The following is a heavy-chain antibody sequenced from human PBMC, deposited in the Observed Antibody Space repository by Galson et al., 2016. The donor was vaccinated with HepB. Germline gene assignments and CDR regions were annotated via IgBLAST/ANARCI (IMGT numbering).Heavy chain of an antibody. CDR1: GGSISPYY. J-gene: IGHJ3*02. D-gene: IGHD3-3*01. CDR2: IYYTGSI. CDR3: ARVPEWRDAFDI. V-gene: IGHV4-59*01. Sequence: ETLSLTCTVSGGSISPYYWSWIRQPPGKGLEWIGYIYYTGSINYNPSLTSRVTISVDASRNHFSLKMTSVTAADTAVYYRARVPEWRDAFDIWGQGTIVTVSS.